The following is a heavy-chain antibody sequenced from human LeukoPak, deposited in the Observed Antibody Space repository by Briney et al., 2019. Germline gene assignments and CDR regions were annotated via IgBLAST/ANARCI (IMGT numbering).Heavy chain of an antibody. CDR3: ARNYYGSGVFEN. CDR2: MSPSNGHT. Sequence: GASVKVSREASGYTFTNYDINWMRQAPGQGLEWIGWMSPSNGHTGYAQEFQGRVALTRDTSINTAYMELSSLRSDDTAVYYCARNYYGSGVFENWGQGTLVTVSS. V-gene: IGHV1-8*01. D-gene: IGHD3-10*01. CDR1: GYTFTNYD. J-gene: IGHJ4*02.